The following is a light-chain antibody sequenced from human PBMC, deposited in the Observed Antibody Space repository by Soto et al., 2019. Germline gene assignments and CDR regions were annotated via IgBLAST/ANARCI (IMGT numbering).Light chain of an antibody. CDR3: QQYNNLPST. CDR2: DAS. J-gene: IGKJ2*01. Sequence: DIQMTQSPSSLSASVGDRVTITCQASQDIGHFLNWYQQKSGKAPKRLIYDASNLDTGVPSRFTGAVSGTDFLLTISRLQPEAVATYYCQQYNNLPSTFGQGTKLAIK. V-gene: IGKV1-33*01. CDR1: QDIGHF.